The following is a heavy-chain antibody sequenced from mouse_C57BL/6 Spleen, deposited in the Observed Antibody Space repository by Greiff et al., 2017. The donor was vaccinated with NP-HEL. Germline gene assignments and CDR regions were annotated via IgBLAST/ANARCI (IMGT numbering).Heavy chain of an antibody. V-gene: IGHV3-6*01. CDR3: ARDGEVTTVNYFDY. D-gene: IGHD1-1*01. CDR1: GYSITSGYY. CDR2: ISYDGSN. Sequence: EVQLQQSGPGLVKPSQSLSLTCSVTGYSITSGYYWNWIRQFPGNKLEWMGYISYDGSNNYNPSLKNRISITRDTSKNQFFLKLNSVTTEDTATYYCARDGEVTTVNYFDYWGQGTTLTVSS. J-gene: IGHJ2*01.